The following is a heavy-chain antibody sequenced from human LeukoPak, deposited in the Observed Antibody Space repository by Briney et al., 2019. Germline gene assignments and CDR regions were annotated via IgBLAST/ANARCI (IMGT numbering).Heavy chain of an antibody. J-gene: IGHJ5*02. CDR2: NNGDGSTT. D-gene: IGHD2-15*01. V-gene: IGHV3-74*01. CDR1: GLGLSGYW. CDR3: ARDPRNVGLAP. Sequence: GGSLRLSCVASGLGLSGYWMYWVRQAPGKGLMYISRNNGDGSTTNYADVVKGRFTMSRDNVKNTLYLQMNSLRVEGTAVYYCARDPRNVGLAPWGQGTLVTVSS.